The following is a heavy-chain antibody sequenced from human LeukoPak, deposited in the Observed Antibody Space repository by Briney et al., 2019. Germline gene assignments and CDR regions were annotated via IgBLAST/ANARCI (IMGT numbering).Heavy chain of an antibody. D-gene: IGHD3-3*01. CDR1: GGSISSSNW. J-gene: IGHJ4*02. CDR2: VHLDGRT. Sequence: SETLSLTCAVSGGSISSSNWWTWVRQPPGKGLEWIGEVHLDGRTNYNPSLESRLTMSVDVSENQVSLKLTSVTAADTAVYYCAREGGFYRPLDYSGQGTLVTVSS. CDR3: AREGGFYRPLDY. V-gene: IGHV4-4*02.